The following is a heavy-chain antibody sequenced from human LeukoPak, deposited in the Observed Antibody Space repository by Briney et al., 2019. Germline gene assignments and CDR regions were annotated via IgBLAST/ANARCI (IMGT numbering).Heavy chain of an antibody. Sequence: SETLSLTCTVSGGSVSSSSYYWGWIRQPPGKGLEWIGSIYYSGSTYYNPSLKSRVTISVDTSKNQFSLKLSSVTAADTAVYYCYYYGSGSYPHWGQGTLVTVSS. CDR1: GGSVSSSSYY. CDR2: IYYSGST. CDR3: YYYGSGSYPH. V-gene: IGHV4-39*03. J-gene: IGHJ4*02. D-gene: IGHD3-10*01.